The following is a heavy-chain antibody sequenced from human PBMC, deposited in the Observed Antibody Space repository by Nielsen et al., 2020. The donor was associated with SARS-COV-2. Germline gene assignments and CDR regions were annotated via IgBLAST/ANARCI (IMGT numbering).Heavy chain of an antibody. CDR3: ARSFGHAEYFQH. V-gene: IGHV1-3*01. CDR2: INAGNGNT. Sequence: ASVKVSCKASGYTFTSYGISWVRQAPGQGLEWMGWINAGNGNTKYSQKFQGRVTITRDTSASTAYMELSSLRSEDTAVYYCARSFGHAEYFQHWGQGTLVTVSS. D-gene: IGHD3-16*01. CDR1: GYTFTSYG. J-gene: IGHJ1*01.